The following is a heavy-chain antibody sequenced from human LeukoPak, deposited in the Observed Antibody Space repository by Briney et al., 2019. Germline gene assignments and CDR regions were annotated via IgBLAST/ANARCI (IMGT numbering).Heavy chain of an antibody. J-gene: IGHJ4*02. CDR3: ARWGLTYYYDSSGYYSFDY. V-gene: IGHV1-2*02. CDR2: INPNRGGT. CDR1: GYTFTGYY. Sequence: ASVKVSCKASGYTFTGYYMHWVRQAPGQGLEWMGWINPNRGGTNYAQKFKGRVTMTRYTSISTAYMELSRLRSDDTDVYYCARWGLTYYYDSSGYYSFDYWGQGTLVTVSS. D-gene: IGHD3-22*01.